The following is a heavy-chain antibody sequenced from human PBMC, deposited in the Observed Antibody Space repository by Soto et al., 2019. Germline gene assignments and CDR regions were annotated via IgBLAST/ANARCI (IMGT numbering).Heavy chain of an antibody. J-gene: IGHJ4*02. V-gene: IGHV1-3*01. CDR3: ARDDSGFSGSHYIDYFNY. Sequence: VKVSCKASGYTFTSYAIDWVRQAPGQRLEWMGWINAGNGNTKYSQKFQGRVTFTRDTSAGTVYMQLSSLTSEDTAVYYCARDDSGFSGSHYIDYFNYWGQGALVTVSS. CDR1: GYTFTSYA. CDR2: INAGNGNT. D-gene: IGHD1-26*01.